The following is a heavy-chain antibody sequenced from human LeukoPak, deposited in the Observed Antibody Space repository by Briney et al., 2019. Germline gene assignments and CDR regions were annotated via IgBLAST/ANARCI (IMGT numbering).Heavy chain of an antibody. Sequence: PGGALTLSCAASGFTFSSYWMSWVRQAPGKGLEWVAIIKQDGSEKYYVDSVKGRFTISRDNAKNSLYLQMNSLRAEDTAVYYCARIFGPVEYLGQGNLVTVSS. CDR3: ARIFGPVEY. D-gene: IGHD1-1*01. V-gene: IGHV3-7*03. J-gene: IGHJ4*02. CDR2: IKQDGSEK. CDR1: GFTFSSYW.